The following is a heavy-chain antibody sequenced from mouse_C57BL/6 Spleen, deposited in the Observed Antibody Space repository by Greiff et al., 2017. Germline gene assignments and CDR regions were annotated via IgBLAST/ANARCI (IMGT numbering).Heavy chain of an antibody. CDR1: GYAFSSSW. CDR3: AGGAYYGSSRYCDV. CDR2: LYPGARDT. V-gene: IGHV1-82*01. D-gene: IGHD1-1*01. J-gene: IGHJ1*03. Sequence: VQLQQSGPELVKPGASVKISCKASGYAFSSSWMNWVKPRPGKGLAWTGRLYPGARDTNYNGKFKGKATLTAEKSSRTAYMQLSSVTAEDSAVYFCAGGAYYGSSRYCDVWGTRTTVTVPS.